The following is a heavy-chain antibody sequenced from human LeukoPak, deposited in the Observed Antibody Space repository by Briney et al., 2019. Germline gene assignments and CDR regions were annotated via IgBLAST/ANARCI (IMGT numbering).Heavy chain of an antibody. CDR2: IYHSGST. CDR1: GGSISSSNW. D-gene: IGHD3-22*01. CDR3: ARDRDSSGGVFDY. Sequence: PSETLSLTCAVSGGSISSSNWWSWVRQPPGKGLEWIGEIYHSGSTNYNPSLKSRVTISVDKSKNPFSLKLSSVTAADTAVYYCARDRDSSGGVFDYWGQGTLVTVSS. V-gene: IGHV4-4*02. J-gene: IGHJ4*02.